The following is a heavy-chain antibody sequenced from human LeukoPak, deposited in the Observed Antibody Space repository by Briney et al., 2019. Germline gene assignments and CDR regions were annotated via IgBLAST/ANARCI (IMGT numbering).Heavy chain of an antibody. J-gene: IGHJ6*02. V-gene: IGHV4-34*01. D-gene: IGHD2-15*01. CDR3: ARSGVVVVAARPDSYYYYGMDV. CDR2: INHSGST. Sequence: SETLSLTCAVYGGSFSGYYWSWIRQPPGKGLEWIGEINHSGSTNYNPSLKSRVTISVDTSKNQFSLKPSSVTAADTAVYYCARSGVVVVAARPDSYYYYGMDVWGQGTTVTVPS. CDR1: GGSFSGYY.